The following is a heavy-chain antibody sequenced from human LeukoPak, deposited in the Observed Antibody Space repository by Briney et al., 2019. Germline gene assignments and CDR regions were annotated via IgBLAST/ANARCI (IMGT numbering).Heavy chain of an antibody. CDR2: IIPMFGAE. CDR1: GGTFSRFA. Sequence: ASVKVSCKASGGTFSRFALSWVRQAPGQGLEWMGGIIPMFGAENYAQNFQGRVTITADESSSTAYMELSSLRSEDTAVYYCARARWELPDYWGQGTLVTVSS. J-gene: IGHJ4*02. D-gene: IGHD1-26*01. V-gene: IGHV1-69*13. CDR3: ARARWELPDY.